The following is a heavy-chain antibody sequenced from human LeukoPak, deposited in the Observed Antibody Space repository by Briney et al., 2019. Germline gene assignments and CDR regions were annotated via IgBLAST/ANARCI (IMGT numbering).Heavy chain of an antibody. CDR2: IYYSGST. Sequence: SETLSLTCTVSGGSISSSSYYWSWIRQPPGKGLEWIGSIYYSGSTYYNPSLKSRVTISVDTSKNQFSLKLSSVTAADTAVYYCARDSGAPSSGWYSDYWGQGTLVTVSS. CDR1: GGSISSSSYY. J-gene: IGHJ4*02. V-gene: IGHV4-39*07. D-gene: IGHD6-19*01. CDR3: ARDSGAPSSGWYSDY.